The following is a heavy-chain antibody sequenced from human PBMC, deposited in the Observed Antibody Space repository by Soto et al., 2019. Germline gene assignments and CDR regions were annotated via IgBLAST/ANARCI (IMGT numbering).Heavy chain of an antibody. CDR1: GGSVSSGSYY. CDR3: ARGIEGWYQGRYYYGMDV. CDR2: IYYSGST. V-gene: IGHV4-61*01. J-gene: IGHJ6*02. D-gene: IGHD6-19*01. Sequence: QVQLQESGPGLVKPSETLSLTCTVSGGSVSSGSYYWSWIRQPPGKGLEWIGYIYYSGSTNYNPSLSSRVPLSIDTSKNQCSRKLSSVTAADTAVYYCARGIEGWYQGRYYYGMDVWGPGTKVTVSS.